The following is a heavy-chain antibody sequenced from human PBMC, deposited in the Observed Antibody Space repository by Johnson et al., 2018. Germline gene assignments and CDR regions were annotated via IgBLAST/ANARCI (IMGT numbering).Heavy chain of an antibody. CDR2: ISWNSGSI. V-gene: IGHV3-9*01. J-gene: IGHJ1*01. Sequence: EVQLVEAGGGLVQPGRSLRLSCAASGFTFDDYAMHWVRQAPGKGLELVSGISWNSGSIGYADSVKGRFTISRDNAKNSLYPQMNSLRAEDTALYYCAKDIEMATINFGYFQHWGQGTLVTVSS. D-gene: IGHD5-24*01. CDR3: AKDIEMATINFGYFQH. CDR1: GFTFDDYA.